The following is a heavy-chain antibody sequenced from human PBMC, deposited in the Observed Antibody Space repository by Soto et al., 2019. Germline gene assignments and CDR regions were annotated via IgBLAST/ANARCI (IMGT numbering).Heavy chain of an antibody. CDR3: AKFATVGHWYFDL. J-gene: IGHJ2*01. V-gene: IGHV3-23*01. CDR2: IRGSGGTA. D-gene: IGHD4-17*01. Sequence: EVQLLESGGGLVQPGGSLRLSCAASGFTFSSYAMSWVRQAPGKGLEWVSVIRGSGGTAYYEASVKGRFTISRDNSKNTLYLQMTSLRAEDTAVYYCAKFATVGHWYFDLWGRGTLVTVSS. CDR1: GFTFSSYA.